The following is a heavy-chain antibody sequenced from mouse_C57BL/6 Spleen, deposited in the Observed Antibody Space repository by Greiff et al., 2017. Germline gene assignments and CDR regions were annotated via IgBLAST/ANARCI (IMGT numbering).Heavy chain of an antibody. V-gene: IGHV5-17*01. J-gene: IGHJ4*01. CDR1: GFTFTDYG. CDR2: ISSGSSTI. Sequence: EVMLVESGGGLVKPGGSLKLSCAASGFTFTDYGMHWVRQAPEKGLEWVAYISSGSSTIYYADTVKGRFPISRDKAKNTLFLQMTSLKSEDTAMYYCARPTYYCGSSYDYNAKDYWGQGTSVTVSS. CDR3: ARPTYYCGSSYDYNAKDY. D-gene: IGHD1-1*01.